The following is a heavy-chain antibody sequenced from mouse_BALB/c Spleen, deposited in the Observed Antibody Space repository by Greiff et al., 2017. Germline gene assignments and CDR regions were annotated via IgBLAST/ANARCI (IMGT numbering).Heavy chain of an antibody. V-gene: IGHV1-5*01. CDR3: TRWDYDYFDY. D-gene: IGHD2-4*01. CDR2: IYPGNSDT. CDR1: GYSFTSYW. Sequence: EVQLQQSGPVLARPGASVKMSCKASGYSFTSYWMHWVKQRPGQGLEWIGAIYPGNSDTSYNQKFKGKAKLTAVTSASTAYMELSSLTNEDSSVYYCTRWDYDYFDYWGQGTPLTVSS. J-gene: IGHJ2*01.